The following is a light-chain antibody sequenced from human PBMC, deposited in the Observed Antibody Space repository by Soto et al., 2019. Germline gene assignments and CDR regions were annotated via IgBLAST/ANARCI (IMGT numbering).Light chain of an antibody. Sequence: QSALTQPASVSGSPGQSITISCTYNLVSWYQQLPGKAPKLMIYEGNKRPSGVSNRFSGSKSGNTASLTISGLQAEDGADYYCCSYAGQRVVFAGGTKLTVL. V-gene: IGLV2-23*01. CDR1: YNL. CDR2: EGN. J-gene: IGLJ2*01. CDR3: CSYAGQRVV.